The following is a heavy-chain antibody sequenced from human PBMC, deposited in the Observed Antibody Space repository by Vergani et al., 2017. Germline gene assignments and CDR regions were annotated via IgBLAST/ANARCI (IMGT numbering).Heavy chain of an antibody. D-gene: IGHD2-21*01. V-gene: IGHV3-30*18. CDR3: AKASAYCGGDCYSDYYYYMDV. CDR1: GFTFSSYG. J-gene: IGHJ6*03. CDR2: ISYDGSNK. Sequence: QVQLVESGGGVVQPGRSLRLSCAASGFTFSSYGMHWVRQAPGMGLEWVAVISYDGSNKYYADSVKGRFTISRDNSKNTLYLQMNSLRAEDTAVYYCAKASAYCGGDCYSDYYYYMDVWGKGTTVTVSS.